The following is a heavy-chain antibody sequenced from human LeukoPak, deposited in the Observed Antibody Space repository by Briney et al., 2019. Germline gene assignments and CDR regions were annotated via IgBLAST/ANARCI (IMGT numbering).Heavy chain of an antibody. V-gene: IGHV1-2*02. CDR1: GXTFTGYY. D-gene: IGHD2-15*01. Sequence: ASVKVSCKAXGXTFTGYYMHWVRQAPGQGLEWMGWINPNSGGTNYAQKFQGRVTMTRDTSISTAYMELSRLRSDDKAVYYCARDLADIVVVVAASRGYYYYVMDVGAKGTTATVP. J-gene: IGHJ6*04. CDR2: INPNSGGT. CDR3: ARDLADIVVVVAASRGYYYYVMDV.